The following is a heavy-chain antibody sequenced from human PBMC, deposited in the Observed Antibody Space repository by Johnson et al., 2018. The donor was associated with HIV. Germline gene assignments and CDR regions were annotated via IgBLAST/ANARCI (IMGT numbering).Heavy chain of an antibody. V-gene: IGHV3-11*01. Sequence: EKLVESGGDLIKPGGSLRLSCAASNFTFKDYYMNWIRQAPGKGLEWISYISGSGFDTFYADSVKGRFTISRDNAKKSLYLQMSSLKAEDTAVYYCAKDRWGELLQNAFDIWGQGTMVTVSS. CDR3: AKDRWGELLQNAFDI. CDR2: ISGSGFDT. CDR1: NFTFKDYY. J-gene: IGHJ3*02. D-gene: IGHD1-26*01.